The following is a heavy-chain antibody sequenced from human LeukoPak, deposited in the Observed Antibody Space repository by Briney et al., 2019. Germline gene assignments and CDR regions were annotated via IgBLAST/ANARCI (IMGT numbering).Heavy chain of an antibody. Sequence: GASVKVSCKASGYTFTGYYMHWVRQAPGQGLEWMGWINPNSGGTNYAQKFQGRVTVTRDTSISTAYMELSRLRSDDTAVYYCARGGLLWFGDPTQIFDYWGQGTLVTVSS. CDR3: ARGGLLWFGDPTQIFDY. CDR1: GYTFTGYY. V-gene: IGHV1-2*02. D-gene: IGHD3-10*01. J-gene: IGHJ4*02. CDR2: INPNSGGT.